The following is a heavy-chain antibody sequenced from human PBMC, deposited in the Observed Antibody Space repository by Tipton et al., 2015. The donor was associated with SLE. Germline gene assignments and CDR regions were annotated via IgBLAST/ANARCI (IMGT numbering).Heavy chain of an antibody. CDR3: VRERKYVVRFRELVAPDL. CDR1: GGSFSDYY. J-gene: IGHJ3*01. CDR2: INHTGGT. V-gene: IGHV4-34*01. Sequence: TLSLTCAVYGGSFSDYYWSWIRQTPGEGLEWIGEINHTGGTNYNPSLESRVTMSVDTSKSQFSLKLSSVTAADTAMYYCVRERKYVVRFRELVAPDLWGQGTAITVSS. D-gene: IGHD1-26*01.